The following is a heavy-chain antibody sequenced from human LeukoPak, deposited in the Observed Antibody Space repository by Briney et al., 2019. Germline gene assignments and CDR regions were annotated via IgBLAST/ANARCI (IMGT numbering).Heavy chain of an antibody. V-gene: IGHV4-59*01. CDR2: IYYTGST. CDR1: GDSISTYY. CDR3: AREHASSTSYYYYYMDV. D-gene: IGHD2-2*01. Sequence: SETLSLTCTVSGDSISTYYWSWIRQPPGKGLEWIGYIYYTGSTNYNPSLKSRVTISVDTSKSQFSLKLSSVTAADTAVYYCAREHASSTSYYYYYMDVWGKGTTVTVSS. J-gene: IGHJ6*03.